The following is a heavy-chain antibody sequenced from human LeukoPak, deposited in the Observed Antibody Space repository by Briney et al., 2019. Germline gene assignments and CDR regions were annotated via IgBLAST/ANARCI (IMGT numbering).Heavy chain of an antibody. CDR1: GFTFSNYW. V-gene: IGHV3-7*01. CDR2: IKQDGSEK. D-gene: IGHD3-16*02. CDR3: ARVAGGSYRYNDAFDI. Sequence: PGGSLRLSCAASGFTFSNYWMSWVRQAPGKGLEWVANIKQDGSEKYYVDSVKGRFTISRDNAKNSLYLQMNSLRAEDTAVYYCARVAGGSYRYNDAFDIWGQGTMVTVSS. J-gene: IGHJ3*02.